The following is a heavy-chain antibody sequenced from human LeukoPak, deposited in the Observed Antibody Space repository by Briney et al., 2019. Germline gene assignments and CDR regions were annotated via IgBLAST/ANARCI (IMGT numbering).Heavy chain of an antibody. J-gene: IGHJ4*02. CDR3: ARGYSHYYGSGSYYY. D-gene: IGHD3-10*01. CDR1: GGSFSDYH. V-gene: IGHV4-34*01. Sequence: PSETLSLTCTVYGGSFSDYHWSWIRQPPGKGLEWIGEISHSGSTNYNPSLKSRVTISVDTSKNQFSLKLSSVTAADTAVYYCARGYSHYYGSGSYYYWGQGTLVTVSS. CDR2: ISHSGST.